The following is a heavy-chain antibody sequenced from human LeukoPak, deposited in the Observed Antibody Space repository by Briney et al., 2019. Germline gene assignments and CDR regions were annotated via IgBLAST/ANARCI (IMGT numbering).Heavy chain of an antibody. Sequence: GGSLRLSCAASGFTFSSYWMHWVRQAPGKGLVWVSRVNSDGSSTSYADSVKGRFTISRDNAKNTLYLQMNSLRAEDTAVYYCASLSVPAADFDYWGQGTLVTVSS. CDR2: VNSDGSST. J-gene: IGHJ4*02. CDR1: GFTFSSYW. CDR3: ASLSVPAADFDY. D-gene: IGHD2-2*01. V-gene: IGHV3-74*01.